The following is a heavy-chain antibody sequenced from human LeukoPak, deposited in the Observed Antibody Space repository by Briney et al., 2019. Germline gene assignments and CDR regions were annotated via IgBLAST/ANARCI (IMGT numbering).Heavy chain of an antibody. Sequence: SETLSLTCTVSGGSISTYYWTWIRQPPGKGLEWIGYIYYTGSTNYNPSLKSRVTISVDTSKNQFSLKLSSVTAADTAVYYCARWVRGVIGPFFDYWGQGTLVTVSS. J-gene: IGHJ4*02. CDR1: GGSISTYY. V-gene: IGHV4-59*01. CDR3: ARWVRGVIGPFFDY. D-gene: IGHD3-10*01. CDR2: IYYTGST.